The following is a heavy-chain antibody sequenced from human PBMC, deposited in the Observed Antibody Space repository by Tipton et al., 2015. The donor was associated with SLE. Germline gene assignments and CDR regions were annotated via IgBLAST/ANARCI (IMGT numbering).Heavy chain of an antibody. J-gene: IGHJ4*02. V-gene: IGHV4-38-2*02. CDR2: IYHSGST. CDR1: GGSISSGYY. Sequence: LRLSCTVSGGSISSGYYWGWIRQPPGKGLEWIGSIYHSGSTYYNPSLKSRVTISVDTSKNQFSLKLNSVTAADTAVYYCARAGGGGSGWYGYWGQGTLVTVSS. CDR3: ARAGGGGSGWYGY. D-gene: IGHD6-19*01.